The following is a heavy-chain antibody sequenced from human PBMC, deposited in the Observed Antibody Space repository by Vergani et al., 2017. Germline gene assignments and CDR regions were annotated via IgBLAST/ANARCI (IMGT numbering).Heavy chain of an antibody. CDR2: VIPHLEIT. CDR1: GGTFGSHT. CDR3: ARGYYGSGSLYYFDY. V-gene: IGHV1-69*09. Sequence: QVQLVQSGAEVKKPGSSVPVSCRASGGTFGSHTISWVRQAPGQGLEWVGRVIPHLEITTLAQHLEGRVIITADKYTDTAYMELRSLGSEDTALYYCARGYYGSGSLYYFDYWGQGTLVSVSS. J-gene: IGHJ4*02. D-gene: IGHD3-10*01.